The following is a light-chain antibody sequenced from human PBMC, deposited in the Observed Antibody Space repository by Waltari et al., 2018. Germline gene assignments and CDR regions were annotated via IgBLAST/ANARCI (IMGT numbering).Light chain of an antibody. J-gene: IGLJ3*02. CDR2: DDD. CDR3: QIWDTSNDHVV. V-gene: IGLV3-21*02. Sequence: SYVLTQSPSMSVAPGQTATITCWVNNIGNKVAHWYQQKPGQAPVVVVYDDDDRPSGIPGRFSGANSGNTATLTISRVEAGDEADYYCQIWDTSNDHVVFGGGTKLTVL. CDR1: NIGNKV.